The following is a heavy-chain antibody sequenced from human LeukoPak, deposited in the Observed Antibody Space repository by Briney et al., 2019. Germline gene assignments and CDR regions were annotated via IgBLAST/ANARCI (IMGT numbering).Heavy chain of an antibody. J-gene: IGHJ6*02. CDR2: IYSGGST. CDR1: GFTVSSNY. V-gene: IGHV3-53*01. CDR3: ARVGPKGVAQDV. Sequence: PGGSLRLFCAASGFTVSSNYMSWGRPAPGEGLEWVSVIYSGGSTYYADSVKGRFTISRDNSKNPLYLQMNSLRAEDTAVYYCARVGPKGVAQDVWGQGTTVTVSS. D-gene: IGHD5-12*01.